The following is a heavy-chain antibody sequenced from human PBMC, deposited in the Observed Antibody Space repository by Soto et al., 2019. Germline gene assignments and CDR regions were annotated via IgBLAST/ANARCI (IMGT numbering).Heavy chain of an antibody. CDR3: ARDRGEGYNIYY. Sequence: PSETLSLTCTVSGGAISSYYWSLIRQPPGKGLEWIGYIYYSGSTNYNPSLKSRVTISVDTSKNQFSLKLSSVTAEDTAVYYCARDRGEGYNIYYWGQGTRVTV. CDR1: GGAISSYY. CDR2: IYYSGST. D-gene: IGHD5-12*01. V-gene: IGHV4-59*01. J-gene: IGHJ4*02.